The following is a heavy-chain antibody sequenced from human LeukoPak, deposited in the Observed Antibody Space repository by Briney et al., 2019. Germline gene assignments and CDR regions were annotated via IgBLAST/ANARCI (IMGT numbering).Heavy chain of an antibody. Sequence: GALRLSCAASGFTFSSYAMHWVRQAPGKGLEWVAVISYDGSNKYYADSVKGRFTISRDNSKNTLYLQMNSLRAEDTAVYYCAKDYCSSTSCFSDYWGQGTLVTVSS. J-gene: IGHJ4*02. CDR3: AKDYCSSTSCFSDY. V-gene: IGHV3-30-3*01. CDR2: ISYDGSNK. D-gene: IGHD2-2*01. CDR1: GFTFSSYA.